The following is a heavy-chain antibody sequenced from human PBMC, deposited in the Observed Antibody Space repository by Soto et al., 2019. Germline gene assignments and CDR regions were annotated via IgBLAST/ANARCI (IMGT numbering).Heavy chain of an antibody. J-gene: IGHJ5*02. CDR3: AKGDNLGPKTGYAFDP. V-gene: IGHV6-1*01. CDR2: TYFRSKWYN. Sequence: TLSLTCAISWDSVSSNTASWNLIRQSPSRGLEWLGRTYFRSKWYNDYAVSVKSRIIINPDTSNNQFSLQLNSVTPEDTAVYFCAKGDNLGPKTGYAFDPWGQGIMVTVSS. D-gene: IGHD5-12*01. CDR1: WDSVSSNTAS.